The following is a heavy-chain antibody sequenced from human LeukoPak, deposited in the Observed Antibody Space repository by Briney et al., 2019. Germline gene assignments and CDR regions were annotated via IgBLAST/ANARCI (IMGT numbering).Heavy chain of an antibody. CDR1: GGSFRGYY. Sequence: PWETLSLPCAVYGGSFRGYYWSWIRPPPGKGLEWSGEINHSGSTNYNPSLKSRVTISVDTSKNQFSLKLSSVTAADTAVYYCARGRISSWYYYYMDVWGKGTAVTVSS. CDR3: ARGRISSWYYYYMDV. D-gene: IGHD6-13*01. CDR2: INHSGST. J-gene: IGHJ6*03. V-gene: IGHV4-34*01.